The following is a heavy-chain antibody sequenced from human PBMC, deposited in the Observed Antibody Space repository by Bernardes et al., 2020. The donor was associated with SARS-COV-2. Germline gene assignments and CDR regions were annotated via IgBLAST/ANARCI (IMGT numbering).Heavy chain of an antibody. CDR3: VVARGLGGYGMDV. D-gene: IGHD2-15*01. CDR2: INSDGSST. CDR1: GFTFSSYW. Sequence: GGSLRLSCAVSGFTFSSYWMHWVRQAPGKGLVWVSRINSDGSSTSYADSVKGRFTISRDNAKNTLYLQMNSLRAEDTAVYYCVVARGLGGYGMDVWGQGTTVTVSS. J-gene: IGHJ6*02. V-gene: IGHV3-74*01.